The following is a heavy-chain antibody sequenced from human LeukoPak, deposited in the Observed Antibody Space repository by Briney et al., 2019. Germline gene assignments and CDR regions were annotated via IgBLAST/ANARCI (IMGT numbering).Heavy chain of an antibody. Sequence: SQTLPLTCTVSGGSISSGGYYWSWIRQHPGKGLEWIGYIYYSGSTYYNPSLKSRVTISVDTSKNQFSLKLSSVTAADTAVYYCATHYDVLTGYAAAAFDIWGQGTMVTVSS. D-gene: IGHD3-9*01. CDR3: ATHYDVLTGYAAAAFDI. V-gene: IGHV4-31*03. J-gene: IGHJ3*02. CDR2: IYYSGST. CDR1: GGSISSGGYY.